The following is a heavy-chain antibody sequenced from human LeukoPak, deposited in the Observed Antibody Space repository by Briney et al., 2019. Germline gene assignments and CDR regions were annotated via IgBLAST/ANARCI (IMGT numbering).Heavy chain of an antibody. V-gene: IGHV3-11*01. CDR1: GFTFSDYY. CDR3: ARLAYDYIWGSYRPLDY. CDR2: ISTSGSRI. J-gene: IGHJ4*02. Sequence: GGSLRLSCAASGFTFSDYYMSWLRQAPGKGLECVSHISTSGSRIYYADSVKGRFTISRDNAKNSLYLQMNSLRAEDTAVYYCARLAYDYIWGSYRPLDYWGQGTLVTVSS. D-gene: IGHD3-16*02.